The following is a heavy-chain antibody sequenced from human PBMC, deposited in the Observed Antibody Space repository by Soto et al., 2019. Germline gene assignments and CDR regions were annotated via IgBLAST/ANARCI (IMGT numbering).Heavy chain of an antibody. D-gene: IGHD1-26*01. J-gene: IGHJ4*02. CDR2: IYAGGNT. Sequence: PGGSLRLSCAASGFIVSNHYMSWVRQAPGKGLEWVSVIYAGGNTYYADSVKGRFTISRDSSKNTLYLQMNSLRAEDSAMYYCARTFSGDYHLGLWGQGTLVTVSS. CDR3: ARTFSGDYHLGL. CDR1: GFIVSNHY. V-gene: IGHV3-53*01.